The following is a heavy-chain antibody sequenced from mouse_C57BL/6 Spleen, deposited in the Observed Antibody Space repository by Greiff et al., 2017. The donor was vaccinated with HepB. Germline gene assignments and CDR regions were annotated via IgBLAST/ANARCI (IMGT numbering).Heavy chain of an antibody. J-gene: IGHJ4*01. CDR2: ILPGSGST. V-gene: IGHV1-9*01. CDR3: ARSTITTVVATDYAMDY. D-gene: IGHD1-1*01. CDR1: GYTFTGYW. Sequence: QVQLKQSGAELMKPGASVKLSCKATGYTFTGYWIEWVKQRPGHGLEWIGEILPGSGSTNYNEKFKGKATFTADTSSNTAYMQLSSLTTEDSAIYYCARSTITTVVATDYAMDYWGQGTSVTISS.